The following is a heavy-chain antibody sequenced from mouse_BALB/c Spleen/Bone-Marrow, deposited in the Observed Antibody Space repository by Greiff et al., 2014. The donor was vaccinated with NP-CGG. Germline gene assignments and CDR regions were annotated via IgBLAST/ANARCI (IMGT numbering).Heavy chain of an antibody. D-gene: IGHD4-1*01. CDR2: INSGGVNT. J-gene: IGHJ4*01. Sequence: DVHLVESGGDLAKPGGSLKLSCAASGFTFSSYGMSWVRQTPDKRLEWVATINSGGVNTYYIDSVKGRFTISRDNAKNTLYLQMSSLKSEDTAMYHCARRGNWDGRAAMDYWGQGTSVTASS. CDR3: ARRGNWDGRAAMDY. V-gene: IGHV5-6*02. CDR1: GFTFSSYG.